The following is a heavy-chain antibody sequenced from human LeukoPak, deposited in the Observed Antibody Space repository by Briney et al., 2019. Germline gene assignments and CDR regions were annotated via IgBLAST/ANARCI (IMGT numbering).Heavy chain of an antibody. D-gene: IGHD3-10*01. V-gene: IGHV4-59*08. J-gene: IGHJ6*02. Sequence: PSETLSLTCTASGGSISSYYWSWIRQPPGKGLEWIGYIYYSGSTNYNPSLKSRVTISVDTSKNQFSLKLSSVTAADTAVYYCASGRVGSGFLYYYYGMDVWGQGTTVTVSS. CDR3: ASGRVGSGFLYYYYGMDV. CDR1: GGSISSYY. CDR2: IYYSGST.